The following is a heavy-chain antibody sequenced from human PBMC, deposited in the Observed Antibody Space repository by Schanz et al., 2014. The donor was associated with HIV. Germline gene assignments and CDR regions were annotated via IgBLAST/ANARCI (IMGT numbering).Heavy chain of an antibody. V-gene: IGHV3-33*06. CDR2: IWYDGSNK. CDR1: GFTFTSFG. CDR3: AKKYSNTWPSFDY. J-gene: IGHJ4*02. D-gene: IGHD6-13*01. Sequence: QVQLVESGGGVVQPGRSLRLSCAASGFTFTSFGMHWVRQAPGKGLDWVAVIWYDGSNKYYADSVKGRFTISRDNSKNRVFLQMNSLRTEDTAVYYCAKKYSNTWPSFDYWGQGTVVTVSS.